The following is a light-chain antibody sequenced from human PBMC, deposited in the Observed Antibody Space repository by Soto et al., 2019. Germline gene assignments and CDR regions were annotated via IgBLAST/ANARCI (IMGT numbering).Light chain of an antibody. CDR1: SSNIGPTYD. Sequence: QSVLTQPPSVSGAPGQRVTISCTGSSSNIGPTYDVHWYQQLPGTAPKLLIYANTNRPSGVPDRFSGSKSGTSASLAITGLQAEDEADYFCQSYDSSLSGYVFGTGTKETVL. V-gene: IGLV1-40*01. CDR2: ANT. CDR3: QSYDSSLSGYV. J-gene: IGLJ1*01.